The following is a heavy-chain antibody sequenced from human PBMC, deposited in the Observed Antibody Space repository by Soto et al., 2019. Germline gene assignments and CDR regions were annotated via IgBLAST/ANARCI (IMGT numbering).Heavy chain of an antibody. Sequence: PGGSLRLSCAASGFTVSSNYMSWVRQAPGKGLEWVSVIYSGGSTYYADSVKGRFTISRDNSKNTLYLQMNSLRAEDTAVYYCARGNYSDSSGYFDYWGHGTLVTVSS. D-gene: IGHD3-22*01. V-gene: IGHV3-53*01. CDR1: GFTVSSNY. CDR3: ARGNYSDSSGYFDY. CDR2: IYSGGST. J-gene: IGHJ4*01.